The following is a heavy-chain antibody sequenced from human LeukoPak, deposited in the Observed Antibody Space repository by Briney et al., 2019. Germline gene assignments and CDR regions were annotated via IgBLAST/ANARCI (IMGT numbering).Heavy chain of an antibody. CDR3: AKAAAVNKYYFDY. D-gene: IGHD6-13*01. CDR2: ISLSGGST. Sequence: GGSLRLSCAASGFASSSYAMSWVRKAPGKGLDWVSAISLSGGSTYYADSVKGRFTISRDNSKNTLYLQMNSLRAEDTAVYYCAKAAAVNKYYFDYWGQGTLVTVSS. V-gene: IGHV3-23*01. J-gene: IGHJ4*02. CDR1: GFASSSYA.